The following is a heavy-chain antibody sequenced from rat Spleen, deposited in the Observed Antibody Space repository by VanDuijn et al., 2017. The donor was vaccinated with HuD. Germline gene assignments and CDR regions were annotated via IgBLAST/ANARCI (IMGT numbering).Heavy chain of an antibody. Sequence: EVQLVESGGGLVQPGRSLKLSCVASGFTFSDYGMNWIRQAPGKGLEGVASITNSAGSTYYPDSVKGRFTISRDNAKSTLYLQMDSLRSEDTATYYCARGRAYYFDYWGQGVMVTVSS. V-gene: IGHV5-31*01. CDR2: ITNSAGST. J-gene: IGHJ2*01. CDR3: ARGRAYYFDY. CDR1: GFTFSDYG. D-gene: IGHD1-11*01.